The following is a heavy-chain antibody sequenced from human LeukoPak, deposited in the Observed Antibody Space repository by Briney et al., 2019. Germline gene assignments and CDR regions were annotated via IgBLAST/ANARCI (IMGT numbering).Heavy chain of an antibody. CDR1: GYTFTSYD. CDR3: ARGGHNSGWIFDY. D-gene: IGHD6-19*01. CDR2: MNPNSGNT. J-gene: IGHJ4*02. V-gene: IGHV1-8*01. Sequence: ASVKVSCKDSGYTFTSYDINWVRQATGQGLEWMGWMNPNSGNTGYAQKFQGRVTTTRNTSISTAYMELSSLRSEDTAVYYCARGGHNSGWIFDYWGQGTLVTVSS.